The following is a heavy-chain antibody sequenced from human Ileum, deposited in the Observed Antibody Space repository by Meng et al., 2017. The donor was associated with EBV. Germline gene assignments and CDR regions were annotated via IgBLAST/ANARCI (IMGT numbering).Heavy chain of an antibody. J-gene: IGHJ4*02. V-gene: IGHV4-4*02. D-gene: IGHD1-7*01. CDR2: VYHRGDT. CDR3: GRDQGRELINH. CDR1: GDSISSDIW. Sequence: QVQLQGAGPGLGKPSGTLSLTCTVSGDSISSDIWWSWVRQPPGKGLEWIGEVYHRGDTNYNPSLKSRVDISVDKSKNQFYLSLFSVTAADTAVYYCGRDQGRELINHWGQGTLVTVSS.